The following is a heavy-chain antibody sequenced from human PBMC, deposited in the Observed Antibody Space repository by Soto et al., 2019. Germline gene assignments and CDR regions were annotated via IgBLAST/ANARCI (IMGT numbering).Heavy chain of an antibody. D-gene: IGHD3-16*01. Sequence: GGSLRLSCAASGFTFSSYSMNWVRQAPGKGLEWVSSISSSSSYIYYADSVKGRFTISRDNAKNSLYLQMNSLRAEDTAVYYCAXGASYVNDAFXIWGQGTMVXVSS. CDR2: ISSSSSYI. V-gene: IGHV3-21*01. CDR1: GFTFSSYS. CDR3: AXGASYVNDAFXI. J-gene: IGHJ3*02.